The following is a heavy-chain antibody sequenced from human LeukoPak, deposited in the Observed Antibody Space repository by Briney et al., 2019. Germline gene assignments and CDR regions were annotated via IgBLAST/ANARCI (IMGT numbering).Heavy chain of an antibody. CDR3: ARAYYYDSSGYYPGGDY. Sequence: GASVKVSCKASGYTFTRYYMQWVRQAPGQGLEWMGIINTSSGSTSYAQKFQGRVTMTRDTSTSTVYMELSSLRSEDTAVYYCARAYYYDSSGYYPGGDYWGQGTLVTVSS. V-gene: IGHV1-46*01. CDR2: INTSSGST. CDR1: GYTFTRYY. J-gene: IGHJ4*02. D-gene: IGHD3-22*01.